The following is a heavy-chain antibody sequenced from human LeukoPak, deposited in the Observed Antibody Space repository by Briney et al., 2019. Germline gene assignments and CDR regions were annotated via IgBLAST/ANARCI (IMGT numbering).Heavy chain of an antibody. Sequence: ASVKVSCKASGYTFTVYYMHWMRQAPGQGLEWMGWINPNSGGTNYAQKFQGRVTMTRDTSISTAYMELSRLRSDDTAVYYCAREVKYYDSSGYYCDYWGQGTLVTVSS. D-gene: IGHD3-22*01. CDR2: INPNSGGT. CDR1: GYTFTVYY. CDR3: AREVKYYDSSGYYCDY. V-gene: IGHV1-2*02. J-gene: IGHJ4*02.